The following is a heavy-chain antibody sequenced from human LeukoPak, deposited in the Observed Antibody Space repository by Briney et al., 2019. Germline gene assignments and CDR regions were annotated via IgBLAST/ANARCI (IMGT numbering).Heavy chain of an antibody. Sequence: VASVKVSCKASGYTLTGYCMHWVRQAPGQGLEWVGWINPNSGGTNYAQKFQGRVTMTRDTSISTAYMELSRLRSDVTAVYYCARALGIADYYYGIDVWGQGTTVTVSS. V-gene: IGHV1-2*02. D-gene: IGHD6-13*01. J-gene: IGHJ6*02. CDR1: GYTLTGYC. CDR2: INPNSGGT. CDR3: ARALGIADYYYGIDV.